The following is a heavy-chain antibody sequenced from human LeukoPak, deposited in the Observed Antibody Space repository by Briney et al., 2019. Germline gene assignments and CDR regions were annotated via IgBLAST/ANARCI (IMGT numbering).Heavy chain of an antibody. V-gene: IGHV3-9*01. J-gene: IGHJ5*02. CDR3: AKDISSDYDDGGWFDP. D-gene: IGHD5-12*01. CDR2: ISWNRDNI. CDR1: KFTFNDYA. Sequence: GGSLRLSCAASKFTFNDYAMHWVRQAPGKGLEWVSGISWNRDNIGYADSVRGRFTISRDNAKNSLYLQMNSLKTEDTAVYYCAKDISSDYDDGGWFDPWGQGTLVAVSS.